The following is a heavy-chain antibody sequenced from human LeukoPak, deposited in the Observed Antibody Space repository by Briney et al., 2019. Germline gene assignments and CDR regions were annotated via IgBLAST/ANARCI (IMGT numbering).Heavy chain of an antibody. CDR1: GGSISSYY. CDR2: IYYSGST. D-gene: IGHD5-24*01. V-gene: IGHV4-59*01. J-gene: IGHJ3*02. Sequence: SETLSLTCTVSGGSISSYYWSWIRQPPGKGLEWIGYIYYSGSTNYNPSLKSRVTISVDTSKSQFSLKLSSVTAADTAVYYCARGEDGYGAFDIWGQGTMVTVSS. CDR3: ARGEDGYGAFDI.